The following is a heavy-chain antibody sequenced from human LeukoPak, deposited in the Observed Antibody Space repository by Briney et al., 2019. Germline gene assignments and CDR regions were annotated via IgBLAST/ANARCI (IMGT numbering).Heavy chain of an antibody. V-gene: IGHV4-34*01. CDR1: GGSFSGYY. Sequence: SETLSLTCAVYGGSFSGYYWSWIRQPPGKGLEWIGEINHSGSTNYNPSLKSRVTISVDTSKNQFSLKLSSVTAADTAVYYCARDNVGAFDIWGQGTMVTVSS. CDR3: ARDNVGAFDI. J-gene: IGHJ3*02. D-gene: IGHD1-1*01. CDR2: INHSGST.